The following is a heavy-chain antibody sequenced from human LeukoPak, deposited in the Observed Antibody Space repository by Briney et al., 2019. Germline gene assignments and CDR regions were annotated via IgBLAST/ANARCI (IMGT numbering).Heavy chain of an antibody. CDR2: FGGSGGTI. CDR1: GFTFSTYA. CDR3: AKDAAASTYYFDY. J-gene: IGHJ4*02. Sequence: PGGSLRLSCAASGFTFSTYAMSWVRQAPGKGLEWVSHFGGSGGTIYYADSVKGRFTISRDNSKNTLYLQMNSLRAEDTAVYYCAKDAAASTYYFDYWGQGTLVTVSS. D-gene: IGHD2-2*01. V-gene: IGHV3-23*01.